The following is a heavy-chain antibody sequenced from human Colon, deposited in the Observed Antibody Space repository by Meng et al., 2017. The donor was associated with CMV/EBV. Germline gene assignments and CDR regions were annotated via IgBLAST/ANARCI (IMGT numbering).Heavy chain of an antibody. J-gene: IGHJ2*01. CDR1: GGSLSGDC. Sequence: LTCDVYGGSLSGDCWTGIRQPPGKGLEWIGEINHSGSITYNPSLKSRVTISGDTSKNQLSLRMNSVTTADTAVYYCARGVRYWYFDVWGRGTLVTVSS. CDR2: INHSGSI. CDR3: ARGVRYWYFDV. V-gene: IGHV4-34*01.